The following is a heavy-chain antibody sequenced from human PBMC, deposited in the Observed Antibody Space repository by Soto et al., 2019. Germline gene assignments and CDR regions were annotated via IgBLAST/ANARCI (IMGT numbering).Heavy chain of an antibody. J-gene: IGHJ3*02. V-gene: IGHV1-69*01. CDR3: ARDRSDIVVVVASEGDAFDI. CDR2: SIPIFGTA. D-gene: IGHD2-15*01. CDR1: GGTFSSYA. Sequence: QVQLVQSGAEVKKPGSSVKVSCKASGGTFSSYAISWVRQAPGQGLEWMGGSIPIFGTANYAQKFQGRVTITADESTSTAYMELSSLRSEDTAVYYCARDRSDIVVVVASEGDAFDIWGQGTMVTVSS.